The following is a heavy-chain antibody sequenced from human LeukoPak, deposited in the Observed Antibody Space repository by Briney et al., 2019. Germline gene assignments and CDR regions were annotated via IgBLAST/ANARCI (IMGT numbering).Heavy chain of an antibody. J-gene: IGHJ6*03. CDR3: ARHGVTMVRGVIFYFYYYMDV. CDR1: GGSLTSSTYY. D-gene: IGHD3-10*01. V-gene: IGHV4-39*01. Sequence: SDTLSLTCTVSGGSLTSSTYYWGWIRQSPGTGPEWIGTIYHSGSTYYNPSLKSRVTISVDTSKNQFSLKLSSVTAADTAVYYCARHGVTMVRGVIFYFYYYMDVWGKGTTVTVSS. CDR2: IYHSGST.